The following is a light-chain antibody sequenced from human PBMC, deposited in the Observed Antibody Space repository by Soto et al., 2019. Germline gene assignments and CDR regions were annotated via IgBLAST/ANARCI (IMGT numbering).Light chain of an antibody. Sequence: EIVLTQSPGTLSLSPGERATLSCRASQSVSSSYLAWYQQKPGQAPRLLIYGASSRATGIPDRFSGSGSGTDFTLTISRLEPEDFAVYYCQQYDSSPKTLGQGTKVDIK. CDR2: GAS. V-gene: IGKV3-20*01. CDR1: QSVSSSY. J-gene: IGKJ1*01. CDR3: QQYDSSPKT.